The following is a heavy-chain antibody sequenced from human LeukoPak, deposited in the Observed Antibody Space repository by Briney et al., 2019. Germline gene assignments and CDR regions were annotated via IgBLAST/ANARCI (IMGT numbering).Heavy chain of an antibody. Sequence: GASVKVSCKASGYTFTSYYRHWVRQAPGRGLEWMGIINPSGGSTSYAQKFQGRVTMTRDTSTSTVYMELSSLRSEDTAVYYCASLMTANNEAFDIWGQGTMVTVSS. CDR3: ASLMTANNEAFDI. CDR1: GYTFTSYY. CDR2: INPSGGST. J-gene: IGHJ3*02. V-gene: IGHV1-46*01.